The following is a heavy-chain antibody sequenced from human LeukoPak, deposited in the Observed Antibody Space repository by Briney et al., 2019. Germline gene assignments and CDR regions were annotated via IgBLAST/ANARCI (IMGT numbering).Heavy chain of an antibody. J-gene: IGHJ4*02. CDR1: GFTFSSYA. D-gene: IGHD1-7*01. CDR3: AKFTSELRALDY. CDR2: ISGSGGST. Sequence: PGGSLRLSCAASGFTFSSYAMSWVRQAPGKGLEWVSAISGSGGSTYYADSVKGRFAISRDNSRDTLYLRMNSLRAEDTALYYCAKFTSELRALDYWGQGTLVTVSS. V-gene: IGHV3-23*01.